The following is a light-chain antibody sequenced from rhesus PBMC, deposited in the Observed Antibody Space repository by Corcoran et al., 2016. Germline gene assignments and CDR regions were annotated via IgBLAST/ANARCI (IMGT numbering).Light chain of an antibody. V-gene: IGKV3-24*01. CDR2: GAS. CDR1: QSVSSS. Sequence: EIVMTQSPATLSLSPGERATLSCRASQSVSSSLAWYQQKPGQAPRLLIYGASSRAPGIPDRFRGSGSGTDFTLTISSLEPEDVAVYYCLQHSNWPYSFGQGTKVEIK. CDR3: LQHSNWPYS. J-gene: IGKJ2*01.